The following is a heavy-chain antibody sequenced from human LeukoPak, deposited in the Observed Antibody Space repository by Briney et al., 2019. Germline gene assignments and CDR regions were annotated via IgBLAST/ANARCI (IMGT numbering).Heavy chain of an antibody. CDR3: ARGIRIVVVPAHYYYGMDV. Sequence: SETLSLTCAVYGGSFSGYYWSWIRQPPGKGLEWIGEINHSGSTNYNPSLKSRVTISVDTSKNQFSLKLSSVTAADTAVYYCARGIRIVVVPAHYYYGMDVWGQGTTVTVSS. V-gene: IGHV4-34*01. J-gene: IGHJ6*02. CDR2: INHSGST. D-gene: IGHD2-2*01. CDR1: GGSFSGYY.